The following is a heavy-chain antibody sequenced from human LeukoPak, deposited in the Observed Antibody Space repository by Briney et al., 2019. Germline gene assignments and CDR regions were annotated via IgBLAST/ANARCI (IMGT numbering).Heavy chain of an antibody. CDR2: ISYSGNT. D-gene: IGHD2-15*01. V-gene: IGHV4-39*01. J-gene: IGHJ3*02. Sequence: SETLSLTCTVSGGSIISSDYHWGWVRQPPGKGLEWIGTISYSGNTDYNPSLRSRVTISVDTSNNQFSLRLGSVTAVDTAVYHCARHCCSGPAKRVFDIWGQGTMVTVSS. CDR3: ARHCCSGPAKRVFDI. CDR1: GGSIISSDYH.